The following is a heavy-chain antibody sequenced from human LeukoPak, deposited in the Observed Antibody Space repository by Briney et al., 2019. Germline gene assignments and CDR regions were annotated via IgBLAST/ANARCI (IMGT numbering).Heavy chain of an antibody. CDR1: GLTFSRYS. V-gene: IGHV3-21*01. CDR2: IRSGSSYI. J-gene: IGHJ5*02. Sequence: GGSLRLSCAASGLTFSRYSMNWVRHAPGKGLEWVSYIRSGSSYIYYADSVKGRFTISRDNAKNSVSPQVNTVSAKDTALYYCARDYYDSSGSSWFDPWGQGALVTVFS. CDR3: ARDYYDSSGSSWFDP. D-gene: IGHD3-22*01.